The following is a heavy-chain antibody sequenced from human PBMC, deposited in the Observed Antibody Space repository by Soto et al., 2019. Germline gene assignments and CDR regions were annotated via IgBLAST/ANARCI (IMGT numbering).Heavy chain of an antibody. CDR2: TIPIFRTA. J-gene: IGHJ6*02. D-gene: IGHD2-2*01. CDR1: GGTFNSYA. Sequence: QVQLVQSGAEVKKPGSSVKVSCKASGGTFNSYAISWVRQAPGQGLEWMGGTIPIFRTADYAQKFQGRVTXXADESTSTAYMELSSLRSEDTAVYYCASQPLGPSYYYGMDVWGQGTTVTVSS. CDR3: ASQPLGPSYYYGMDV. V-gene: IGHV1-69*12.